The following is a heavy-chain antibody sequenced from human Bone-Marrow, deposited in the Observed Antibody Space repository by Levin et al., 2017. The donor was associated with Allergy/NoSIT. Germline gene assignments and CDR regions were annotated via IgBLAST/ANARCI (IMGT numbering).Heavy chain of an antibody. J-gene: IGHJ4*02. CDR1: GYTFNTFG. CDR2: ISAYNGNT. CDR3: ARGKNGVVDY. V-gene: IGHV1-18*01. D-gene: IGHD2-8*01. Sequence: EASVKVSCKTSGYTFNTFGISWVRQAPGQGLEWVGWISAYNGNTNEAQKVQGRLTMTTDTSTSTADMELRSLTSDDTAVYYCARGKNGVVDYWGQGSLVIVSS.